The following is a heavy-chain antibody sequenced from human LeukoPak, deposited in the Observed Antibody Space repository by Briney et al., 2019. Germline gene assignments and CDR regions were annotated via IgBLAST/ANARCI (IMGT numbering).Heavy chain of an antibody. CDR3: ASGNSYDY. D-gene: IGHD1-26*01. CDR2: ISPDGSEI. CDR1: GFTFSNSW. Sequence: GGSLRLSCTGSGFTFSNSWMSWFRQAPGKGLAWVANISPDGSEIFSVDSVKGRFTVSRDNAKNSLYLQMDSLRADDTAVYYCASGNSYDYWGRGTLVTVSS. J-gene: IGHJ4*02. V-gene: IGHV3-7*01.